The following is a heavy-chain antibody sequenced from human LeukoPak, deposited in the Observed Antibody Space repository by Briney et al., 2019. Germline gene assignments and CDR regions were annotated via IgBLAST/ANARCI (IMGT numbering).Heavy chain of an antibody. CDR3: ARLRATPYYYYYMDV. Sequence: SETLSLTCTVSGGSISSSSYYWGWIRQPPGKALEWIGSIYYSGSTYYNPSLKSRVTISVDTSKNQFSLKLSSVTAADTAVYYCARLRATPYYYYYMDVWGKGTTVTVSS. V-gene: IGHV4-39*01. J-gene: IGHJ6*03. CDR2: IYYSGST. D-gene: IGHD2-15*01. CDR1: GGSISSSSYY.